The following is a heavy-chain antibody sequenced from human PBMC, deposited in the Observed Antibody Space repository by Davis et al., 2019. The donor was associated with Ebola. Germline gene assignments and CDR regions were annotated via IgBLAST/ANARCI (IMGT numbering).Heavy chain of an antibody. J-gene: IGHJ4*02. CDR3: ARHQGGDSGYDSIYDYIWGSYRSYDY. V-gene: IGHV1-18*01. Sequence: ASVKVSCKASGGTFSSYAISWVRQAPGQGLEWMGWISAYNGNTNYAQKLQGRVTMTTDTSTSTAYMELRSLRSDDTAVYYCARHQGGDSGYDSIYDYIWGSYRSYDYWGQGTLVTVSS. CDR2: ISAYNGNT. D-gene: IGHD3-16*02. CDR1: GGTFSSYA.